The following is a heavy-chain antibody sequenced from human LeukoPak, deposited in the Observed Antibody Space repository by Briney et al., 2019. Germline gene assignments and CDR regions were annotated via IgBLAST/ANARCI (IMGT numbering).Heavy chain of an antibody. J-gene: IGHJ6*02. CDR1: GYTFTSYA. V-gene: IGHV7-4-1*02. Sequence: GASVKVSCKASGYTFTSYAMNWVRQAPGQGLEWMGWINTNTGNPTYAQGFTGRFVFSLDTSVSTAYLQISSLKAEDTAVYYCARDSSSWHLLRYYGMDVWGQGTTVTVSS. CDR3: ARDSSSWHLLRYYGMDV. D-gene: IGHD6-13*01. CDR2: INTNTGNP.